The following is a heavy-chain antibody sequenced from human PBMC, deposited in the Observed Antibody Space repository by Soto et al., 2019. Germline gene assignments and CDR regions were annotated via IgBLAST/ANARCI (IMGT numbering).Heavy chain of an antibody. CDR1: GGSISSSGYS. Sequence: TVCGGSISSSGYSWSWIRQPPGKGLEWIGYIYHSGSTYYNPSLKSRVTISVDRSKNQFSLKLSSVTAADTAVYYCASAAAGAFDIWGQGTMVTVSS. CDR3: ASAAAGAFDI. J-gene: IGHJ3*02. CDR2: IYHSGST. V-gene: IGHV4-30-2*01. D-gene: IGHD6-13*01.